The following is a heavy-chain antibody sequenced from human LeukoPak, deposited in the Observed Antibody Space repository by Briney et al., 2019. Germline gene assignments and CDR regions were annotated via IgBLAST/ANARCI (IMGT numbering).Heavy chain of an antibody. D-gene: IGHD3-3*01. V-gene: IGHV4-39*01. J-gene: IGHJ4*02. CDR3: ASASFYDFWSSYSDFDY. CDR2: IYYSGST. Sequence: PETLSLTCTVSGGSISSSSYSWGWIRQPPGKGLEWIGNIYYSGSTYYNPSLKSRVTISVDTSKNQFSLKLISVTAADTAVYYCASASFYDFWSSYSDFDYWGQGTLVTVSS. CDR1: GGSISSSSYS.